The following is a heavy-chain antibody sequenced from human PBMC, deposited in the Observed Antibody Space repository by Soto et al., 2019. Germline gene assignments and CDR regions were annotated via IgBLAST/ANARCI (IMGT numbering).Heavy chain of an antibody. V-gene: IGHV3-30*03. CDR2: ISYDGSNK. CDR3: ACVAGSGSYYDDDYYYYYGMDV. J-gene: IGHJ6*02. D-gene: IGHD3-10*01. CDR1: GFTFSSYG. Sequence: GGSLRLSCAASGFTFSSYGMHWVRQAPGKGLEWVAVISYDGSNKYYADSVKGRFTISGDNSKNTLYLQMNSLRAEDTAVYYCACVAGSGSYYDDDYYYYYGMDVWGQGTTVTVSS.